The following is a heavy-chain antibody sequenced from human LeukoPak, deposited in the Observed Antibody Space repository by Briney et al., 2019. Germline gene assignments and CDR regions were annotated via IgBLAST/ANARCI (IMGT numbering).Heavy chain of an antibody. Sequence: SETLSLTCTVSGGSISSYYWSWIRQPPGKGLEWIGYIYYSGSTYYNPSLKSRVTISVDTSKNQFSLKLSSVTAADTAVYYCARDQTISSSWYGEENWFDPWGQGTLVTVSS. CDR1: GGSISSYY. CDR2: IYYSGST. CDR3: ARDQTISSSWYGEENWFDP. V-gene: IGHV4-59*12. D-gene: IGHD6-13*01. J-gene: IGHJ5*02.